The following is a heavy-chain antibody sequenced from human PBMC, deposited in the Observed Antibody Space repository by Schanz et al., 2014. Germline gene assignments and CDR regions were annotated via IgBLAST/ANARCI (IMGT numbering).Heavy chain of an antibody. CDR1: GGSISTSSRY. J-gene: IGHJ4*02. V-gene: IGHV4-39*01. CDR2: LYYTGKT. Sequence: QLHLQESGPGLAKPSETLSLICSVSGGSISTSSRYWGWIRQSPGKGLEWLGSLYYTGKTHYNPSLKSKVTISLDTSKTLFSLNLPSVTAADTAVYYCVRHGNYEFWHGPTPQFENWGQGTLVTVS. D-gene: IGHD3-3*01. CDR3: VRHGNYEFWHGPTPQFEN.